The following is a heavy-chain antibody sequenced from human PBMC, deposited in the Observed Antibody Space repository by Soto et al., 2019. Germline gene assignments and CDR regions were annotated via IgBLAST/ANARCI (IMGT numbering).Heavy chain of an antibody. CDR1: RYTLSSYA. CDR2: ISYDVSNK. Sequence: GGCLRLSCAASRYTLSSYAMHCVRHAPGKGLERVAVISYDVSNKYYADSVKGRSTISRDNSKSTLYLQMNSLRAEDTAVYYCARDRAWYYGSGSADPGAFDIWGQGTMVTVSS. D-gene: IGHD3-10*01. J-gene: IGHJ3*02. V-gene: IGHV3-30-3*01. CDR3: ARDRAWYYGSGSADPGAFDI.